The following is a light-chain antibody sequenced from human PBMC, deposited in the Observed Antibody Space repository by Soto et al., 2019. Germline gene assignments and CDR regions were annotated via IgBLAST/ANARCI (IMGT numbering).Light chain of an antibody. J-gene: IGKJ1*01. CDR2: WAS. CDR3: QQHDSTPWT. V-gene: IGKV4-1*01. CDR1: QSVLYSSNNKNH. Sequence: DIVMTQSPDSLAVSLGERATINCKSSQSVLYSSNNKNHLAWYQQKSGQPPKLLIYWASTRESGVPDRFRGSGSGTDFTLTISSLQAEEVAVYYCQQHDSTPWTFGQGTKLEIK.